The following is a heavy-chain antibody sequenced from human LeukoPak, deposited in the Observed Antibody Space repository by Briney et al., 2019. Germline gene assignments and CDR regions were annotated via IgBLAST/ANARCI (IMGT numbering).Heavy chain of an antibody. J-gene: IGHJ4*02. V-gene: IGHV4-4*02. D-gene: IGHD6-13*01. Sequence: SETLSLTCAVSGGSISSSNWWSWVRQPPGKGLEWIGYIYYTGSTNYNPSLKSRVTISVDTSKNQFSLKLSSVTAADTAVYYCARDRPGGSSLDYWGQGTLVTVSS. CDR3: ARDRPGGSSLDY. CDR1: GGSISSSNW. CDR2: IYYTGST.